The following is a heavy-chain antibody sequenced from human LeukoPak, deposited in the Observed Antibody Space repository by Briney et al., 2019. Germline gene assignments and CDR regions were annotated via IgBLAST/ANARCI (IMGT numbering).Heavy chain of an antibody. CDR2: VYYRGTT. V-gene: IGHV4-59*01. CDR1: GGSISSYY. Sequence: SETLSLTRTVSGGSISSYYWSWIRQPPGKGLEWIGYVYYRGTTNYSPSLKSRVTMSVDTSKNQLSLKLSSVTAADTAVYYCASESSGSYYNYFDYWGQGTLITVSS. D-gene: IGHD3-22*01. J-gene: IGHJ4*02. CDR3: ASESSGSYYNYFDY.